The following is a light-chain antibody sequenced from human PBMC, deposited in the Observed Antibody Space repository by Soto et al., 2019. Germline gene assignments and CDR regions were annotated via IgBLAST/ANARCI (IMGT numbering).Light chain of an antibody. Sequence: VIWMTQSPSFLSAIRGDRVTISCRMSQDIGHYLAWYRQKPGKAPELLIYDTSRLQTGAPSRFSGSGSGTYFTLPISSLQSEDFATYHCQQYYTFTLYTFGKGTKLEI. CDR2: DTS. J-gene: IGKJ2*01. V-gene: IGKV1D-8*01. CDR1: QDIGHY. CDR3: QQYYTFTLYT.